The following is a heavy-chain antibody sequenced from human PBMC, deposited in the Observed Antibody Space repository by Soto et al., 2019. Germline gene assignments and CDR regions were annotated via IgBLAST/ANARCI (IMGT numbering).Heavy chain of an antibody. CDR3: ARDCSAGSCYIGRMDV. Sequence: QVQLQESGPGLVKPSGTLSLTCAVSGGSIRSSDWWSWVRQPPGRGLEWIGEISHSGSTNYNPSLRSRVTISVDKSKNQLSLKLTSVSAADTAVYYCARDCSAGSCYIGRMDVWGQGTTVTVSS. V-gene: IGHV4-4*02. CDR2: ISHSGST. CDR1: GGSIRSSDW. D-gene: IGHD2-15*01. J-gene: IGHJ6*02.